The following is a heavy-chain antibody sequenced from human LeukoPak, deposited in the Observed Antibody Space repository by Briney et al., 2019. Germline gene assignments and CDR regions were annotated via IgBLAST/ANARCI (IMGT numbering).Heavy chain of an antibody. D-gene: IGHD2-2*01. CDR2: IYYSGST. Sequence: NPSETLSLTCTVSGGSISSYYWSWIRQPPGKRLEYIGYIYYSGSTNYNPSLKSRVTISVDTSKNQFSLKLSSLTAADTAVYFCATTGYCSSTSCPLWYWGQGTLVTVSS. V-gene: IGHV4-59*01. CDR3: ATTGYCSSTSCPLWY. CDR1: GGSISSYY. J-gene: IGHJ4*02.